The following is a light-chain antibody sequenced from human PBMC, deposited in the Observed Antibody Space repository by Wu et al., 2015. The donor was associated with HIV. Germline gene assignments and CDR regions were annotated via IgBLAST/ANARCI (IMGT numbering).Light chain of an antibody. V-gene: IGKV3-15*01. CDR3: QQYNNWQYT. CDR1: QNINTY. J-gene: IGKJ2*01. CDR2: GAS. Sequence: EIVLTQSPATLSLSPGQGATLSCRASQNINTYLAWYQQKPGQAPRLLIYGASTRATGIPARFSGSGSGAEFTLTISSMQSEDFAVYYCQQYNNWQYTFGQGTKLEIK.